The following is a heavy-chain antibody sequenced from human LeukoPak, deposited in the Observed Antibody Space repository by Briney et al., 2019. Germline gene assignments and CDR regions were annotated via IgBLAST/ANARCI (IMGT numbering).Heavy chain of an antibody. V-gene: IGHV3-21*04. CDR2: ISSSSSYI. J-gene: IGHJ3*02. D-gene: IGHD3-10*01. Sequence: PGGSLRLSCAASGFTFSSYSMNWVRQAPGKGLEWVSSISSSSSYIYYADSVKGRFTISRDNAKNSLYLQMNSLRAEDTAVYYCARDSSRLLWFGEDRGAFDIWGQGTMVTVSS. CDR1: GFTFSSYS. CDR3: ARDSSRLLWFGEDRGAFDI.